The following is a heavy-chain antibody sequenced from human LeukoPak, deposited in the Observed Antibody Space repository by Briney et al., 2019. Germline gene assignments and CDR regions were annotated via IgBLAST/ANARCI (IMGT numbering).Heavy chain of an antibody. Sequence: GGSLRPSCAASGFTLSSYGMHWVRQAPGKGLEWVAVIWFDGTNKYYRESVKGRFTISRDNSKNTLYLQMNSLRAEDTAVYYCARGGYDLWSGYRIDYWGQGTLVTVSS. D-gene: IGHD3-3*01. V-gene: IGHV3-33*01. CDR3: ARGGYDLWSGYRIDY. CDR2: IWFDGTNK. CDR1: GFTLSSYG. J-gene: IGHJ4*02.